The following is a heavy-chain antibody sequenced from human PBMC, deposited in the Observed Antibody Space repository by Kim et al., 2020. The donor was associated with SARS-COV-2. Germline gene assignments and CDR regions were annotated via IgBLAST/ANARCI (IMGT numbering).Heavy chain of an antibody. CDR3: AKDIDRIAAAGPPYYYYGMDV. J-gene: IGHJ6*02. Sequence: GGSLRLSCAASGFTFDDYAMHWVRQAPGKGLEWVSGISWNSGSIGYADSVKGRFTISRDNAKNSLYLQMNSLRAEDTALYYCAKDIDRIAAAGPPYYYYGMDVWGQGTTVSVSS. CDR2: ISWNSGSI. V-gene: IGHV3-9*01. CDR1: GFTFDDYA. D-gene: IGHD6-13*01.